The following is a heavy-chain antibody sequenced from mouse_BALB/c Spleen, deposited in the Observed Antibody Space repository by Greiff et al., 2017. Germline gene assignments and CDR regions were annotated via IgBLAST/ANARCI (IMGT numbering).Heavy chain of an antibody. CDR1: GYSITSDYA. Sequence: EVKLVESGPGLVKPSQSLSLTCTVTGYSITSDYAWNWIRQFPGNQLEWMGYISYSGSTSYNPSLKSRISITRDTSKNQFFLQLNSVTTEDTATYYCARGGVNWPWFAYWGQGTLVTVSA. J-gene: IGHJ3*01. V-gene: IGHV3-2*02. D-gene: IGHD4-1*01. CDR3: ARGGVNWPWFAY. CDR2: ISYSGST.